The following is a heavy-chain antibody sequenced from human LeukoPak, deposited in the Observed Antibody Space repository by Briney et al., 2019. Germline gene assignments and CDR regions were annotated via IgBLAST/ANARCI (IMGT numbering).Heavy chain of an antibody. CDR1: GGSISSYY. Sequence: SETLSLTCTVSGGSISSYYWSWIRQPAGKGLEWIGRIYTSGSTNYNPSLKSRVTMSVDTSKNQFSLKLSSVTAADTAVYYCARDRPQNWNEPSNAFDIWGQGTMVTVSS. V-gene: IGHV4-4*07. D-gene: IGHD1-1*01. CDR2: IYTSGST. CDR3: ARDRPQNWNEPSNAFDI. J-gene: IGHJ3*02.